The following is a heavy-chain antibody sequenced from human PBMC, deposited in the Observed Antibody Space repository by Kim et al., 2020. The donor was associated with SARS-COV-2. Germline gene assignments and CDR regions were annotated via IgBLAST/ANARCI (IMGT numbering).Heavy chain of an antibody. Sequence: ASVKVSCKASGYTFTGYYMHWVRQAPGQGLEWMGWINPNSGGTNYAQKFQGRVTMTRDTSISTAYMELSRLRSDDTAVYYCARDRYCGGDCYPHKTPNDYWGQGTLVTVSS. CDR2: INPNSGGT. V-gene: IGHV1-2*02. J-gene: IGHJ4*02. CDR1: GYTFTGYY. D-gene: IGHD2-21*01. CDR3: ARDRYCGGDCYPHKTPNDY.